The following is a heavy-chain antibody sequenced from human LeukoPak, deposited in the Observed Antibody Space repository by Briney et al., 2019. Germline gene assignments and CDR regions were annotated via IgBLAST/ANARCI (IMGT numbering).Heavy chain of an antibody. Sequence: SQTLSLTCTVSGGSISSGGYYWSWIRQHLGQGLEWIGYIYYSGSTYYNPSLKSRVTISVDTSKNQFSLKLSSVTAADTAVYYCARVPNYYYGMDVWGQGTTVTVSS. CDR2: IYYSGST. J-gene: IGHJ6*02. CDR1: GGSISSGGYY. CDR3: ARVPNYYYGMDV. V-gene: IGHV4-31*03.